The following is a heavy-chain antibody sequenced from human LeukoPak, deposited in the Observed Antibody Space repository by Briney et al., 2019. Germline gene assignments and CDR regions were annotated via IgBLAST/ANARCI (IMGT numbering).Heavy chain of an antibody. D-gene: IGHD6-13*01. Sequence: RSETLSLTCAVYGGSFSGYYWSSIRQPPGKGLEWMGEINHSGSTNYNPSLKSRVTISVDTSKNQFSLKLSSVTAEATAVYYCARGASSSWYVYWGQGTLVTVSS. CDR2: INHSGST. CDR3: ARGASSSWYVY. V-gene: IGHV4-34*01. CDR1: GGSFSGYY. J-gene: IGHJ4*02.